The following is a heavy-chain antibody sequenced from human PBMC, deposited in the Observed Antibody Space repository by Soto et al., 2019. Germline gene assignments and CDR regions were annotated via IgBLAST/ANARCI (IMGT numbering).Heavy chain of an antibody. V-gene: IGHV4-34*01. CDR1: GGSFSGYY. J-gene: IGHJ4*02. CDR2: INHSGST. D-gene: IGHD3-10*01. CDR3: ARHGGVIIKYYFDY. Sequence: PSETLSLTCAVYGGSFSGYYWNWIRQPPGKGLEWIGEINHSGSTNYNPSLKSRVTISVDTSKNQFSLKLSSVTAADTAVYYCARHGGVIIKYYFDYWGQGTLVTVSS.